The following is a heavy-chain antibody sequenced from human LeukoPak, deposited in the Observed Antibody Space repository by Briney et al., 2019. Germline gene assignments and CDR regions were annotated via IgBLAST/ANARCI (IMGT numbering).Heavy chain of an antibody. Sequence: SETLSLTCAVYSGSFSNYYWSWIRQPPGKGLEWIGEINQSGSTNYNPSLKSRVTISVDTSKNHFSLKLSSVTAADTAVYYCARGALKWELPPIRARKSYYFDYWGQGTLVTVPS. CDR2: INQSGST. J-gene: IGHJ4*02. CDR3: ARGALKWELPPIRARKSYYFDY. D-gene: IGHD1-26*01. CDR1: SGSFSNYY. V-gene: IGHV4-34*01.